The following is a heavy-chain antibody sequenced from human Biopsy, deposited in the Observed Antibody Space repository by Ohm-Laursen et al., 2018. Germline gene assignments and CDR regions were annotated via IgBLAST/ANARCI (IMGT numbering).Heavy chain of an antibody. CDR1: GFTFNNYG. D-gene: IGHD5-18*01. CDR2: IFYDGSNT. CDR3: AKDRYNYTPIGGFSMDV. J-gene: IGHJ6*02. V-gene: IGHV3-30*18. Sequence: LSLTCAASGFTFNNYGMQWVRQAPGKGLEWVAFIFYDGSNTYYADSVKVRFTISRDNSRDTLYLQMSSLRAEDTAVYYCAKDRYNYTPIGGFSMDVWDQGTTVTVSS.